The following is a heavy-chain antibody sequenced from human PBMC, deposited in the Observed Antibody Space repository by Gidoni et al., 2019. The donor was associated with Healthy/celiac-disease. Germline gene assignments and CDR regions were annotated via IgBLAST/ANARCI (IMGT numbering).Heavy chain of an antibody. CDR2: IRYDGSNK. J-gene: IGHJ4*02. CDR1: GFTFSSYG. CDR3: ANQGTSNYYDSSGSFLPSYYFDY. D-gene: IGHD3-22*01. V-gene: IGHV3-30*02. Sequence: QVQLVESGGGVVQPGGSLRLSCAASGFTFSSYGMHWVRQAPGKRLEWVAFIRYDGSNKYYADSVKGRFTISRDNSKNTLYLQMNSLRAEDTAVYYCANQGTSNYYDSSGSFLPSYYFDYWGQGTLVTVSS.